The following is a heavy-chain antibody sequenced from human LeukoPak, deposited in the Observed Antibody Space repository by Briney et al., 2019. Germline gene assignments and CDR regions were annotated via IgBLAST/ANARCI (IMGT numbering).Heavy chain of an antibody. Sequence: SETLSLTCTVSGGSISSSSYYWGWIRQPPGKGLEWIGSTYCGGSTYYNPSLKSRVTISLDTSKNQFSLKLSSVTAADTAVYHCASIISARPDYWGQGILVTVSS. J-gene: IGHJ4*02. D-gene: IGHD6-6*01. CDR1: GGSISSSSYY. CDR3: ASIISARPDY. CDR2: TYCGGST. V-gene: IGHV4-39*01.